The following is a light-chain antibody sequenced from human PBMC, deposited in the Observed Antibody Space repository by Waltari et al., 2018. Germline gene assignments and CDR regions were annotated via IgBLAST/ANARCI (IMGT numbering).Light chain of an antibody. J-gene: IGLJ3*02. Sequence: QSALTQPASVSGSPGQSITISCTGTSSDVGGYNYVPWYQQHPGKAPKHMIFDVSNRPSGVSNRFSGSKSGNTASLTIAGLQAEDEADYYCSSYISSSTLEVFGGGTRLTVL. V-gene: IGLV2-14*03. CDR1: SSDVGGYNY. CDR2: DVS. CDR3: SSYISSSTLEV.